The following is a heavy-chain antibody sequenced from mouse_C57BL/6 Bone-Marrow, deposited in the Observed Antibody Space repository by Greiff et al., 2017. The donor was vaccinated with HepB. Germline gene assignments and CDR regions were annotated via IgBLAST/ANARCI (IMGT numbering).Heavy chain of an antibody. CDR2: IWTGGGT. CDR1: GFSLTSYA. V-gene: IGHV2-9-1*01. Sequence: VQVVESGPGLVAPSQSLSITCTVSGFSLTSYAISWVRQPPGKGLEWLGVIWTGGGTNYNSALKSRLSISKDNSKSQVFLKMNSLQTDDTARYYCARSLTYDGYHWFAYWGQGTLVTVSA. J-gene: IGHJ3*01. CDR3: ARSLTYDGYHWFAY. D-gene: IGHD2-3*01.